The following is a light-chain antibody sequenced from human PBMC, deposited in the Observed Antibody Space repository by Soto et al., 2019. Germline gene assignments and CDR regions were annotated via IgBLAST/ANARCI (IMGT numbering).Light chain of an antibody. V-gene: IGKV3-20*01. Sequence: EIVLTQSPGTLSLSPGERATLSCRASQSISSSYLAWYQQKPGQARRLLIYAASSRATGIPDRFSGSGSGTDFTLTISRLEPEDFAVYYCQQYGSSSYTFGQGTQLEIK. CDR2: AAS. CDR1: QSISSSY. J-gene: IGKJ2*01. CDR3: QQYGSSSYT.